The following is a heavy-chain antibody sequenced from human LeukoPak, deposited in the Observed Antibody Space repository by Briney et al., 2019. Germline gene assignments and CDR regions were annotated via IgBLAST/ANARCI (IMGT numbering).Heavy chain of an antibody. CDR3: ARGDTVTTVGIDY. CDR1: GYSFTTYW. J-gene: IGHJ4*02. D-gene: IGHD4-17*01. Sequence: GESLKISCKASGYSFTTYWIGWVRQMPGKGLEWMGIIYPADSTAHYSPSFQGQVTISADRSISTAYLQWSSLKASDTAMYYCARGDTVTTVGIDYWGQGTLVTVSS. V-gene: IGHV5-51*01. CDR2: IYPADSTA.